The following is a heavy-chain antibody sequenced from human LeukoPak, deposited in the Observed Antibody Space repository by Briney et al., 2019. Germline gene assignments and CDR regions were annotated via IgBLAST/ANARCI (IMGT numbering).Heavy chain of an antibody. CDR2: FKTDGSTT. CDR1: GFTFDSYW. V-gene: IGHV3-74*01. J-gene: IGHJ4*02. CDR3: ARSTSQGFDY. Sequence: PGGPLRLSCAASGFTFDSYWMHWVRQAPGKGLVWVSLFKTDGSTTRYADSVKGRFTISRDNAKNTLYLQMNSLRAEDTAVYYCARSTSQGFDYWGQGTPVIVSS.